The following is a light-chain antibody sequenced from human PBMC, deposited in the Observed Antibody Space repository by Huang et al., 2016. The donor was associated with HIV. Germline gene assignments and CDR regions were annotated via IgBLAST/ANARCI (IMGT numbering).Light chain of an antibody. CDR3: QQSYATPRT. CDR2: GAS. CDR1: QTISKY. J-gene: IGKJ2*01. Sequence: DIQMTQFPSSLSASVGDRISISCRASQTISKYLNWYQKKPGRVPKLLISGASNLQSGVPSRFSGGGSGTLFTLAISDLQPEDSATYYCQQSYATPRTFGQGTKLEI. V-gene: IGKV1-39*01.